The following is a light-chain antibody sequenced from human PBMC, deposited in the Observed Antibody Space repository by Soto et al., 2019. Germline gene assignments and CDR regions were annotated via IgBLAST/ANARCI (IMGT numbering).Light chain of an antibody. V-gene: IGKV1-5*01. J-gene: IGKJ1*01. CDR2: DAS. CDR1: QTISTW. Sequence: DIHVTQSPPTLSASVVDIVTIAFRASQTISTWMAWYQQKPGKAPKLLVYDASTLQSGVASRFSGSGSGTEFTLTISSLQPDDFATYYCQHYNSYSEAFGQGTKVDIK. CDR3: QHYNSYSEA.